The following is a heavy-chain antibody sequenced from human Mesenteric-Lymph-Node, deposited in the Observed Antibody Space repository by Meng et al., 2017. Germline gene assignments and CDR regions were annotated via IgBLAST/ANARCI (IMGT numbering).Heavy chain of an antibody. J-gene: IGHJ4*02. Sequence: SETLSLTCAVSGGSISSSNWWSWVRQPPGNGLEWIGEIYHSGSTNYNPSLKSRVTISVDKSKNQFSLKLSSVTAADTAVYYCAREGIAAAESFRTTYYFDYWGQGTLVTVSS. V-gene: IGHV4-4*02. CDR1: GGSISSSNW. D-gene: IGHD6-13*01. CDR3: AREGIAAAESFRTTYYFDY. CDR2: IYHSGST.